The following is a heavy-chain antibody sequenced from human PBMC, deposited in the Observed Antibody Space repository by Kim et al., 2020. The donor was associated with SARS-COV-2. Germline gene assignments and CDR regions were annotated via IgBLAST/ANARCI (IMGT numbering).Heavy chain of an antibody. J-gene: IGHJ4*02. Sequence: KLQGRVTMTTDTSTRTAYMELRSLRSDDTAVYYCARGYYYDSSGYYYFDYWGQGTLVTVSS. V-gene: IGHV1-18*01. CDR3: ARGYYYDSSGYYYFDY. D-gene: IGHD3-22*01.